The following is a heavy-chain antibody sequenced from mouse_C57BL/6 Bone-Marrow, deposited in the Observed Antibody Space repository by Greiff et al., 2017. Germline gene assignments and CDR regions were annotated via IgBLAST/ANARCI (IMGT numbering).Heavy chain of an antibody. V-gene: IGHV1-55*01. CDR1: GYTFTSYW. Sequence: VQLQQPGAELVKPGASVKMSCKASGYTFTSYWITWVKQRPGQGLEWIGDIYPGSGSTNYNEKFKSKATLTVDTSSSTAYMQLSSLTSEDSAVYYCARRQLEQAWFAYWGQGTLVTVSA. CDR3: ARRQLEQAWFAY. CDR2: IYPGSGST. J-gene: IGHJ3*01. D-gene: IGHD6-1*01.